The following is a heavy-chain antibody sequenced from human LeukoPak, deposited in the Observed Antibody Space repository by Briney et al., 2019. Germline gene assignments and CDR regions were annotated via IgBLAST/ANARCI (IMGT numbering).Heavy chain of an antibody. Sequence: PGGSLRLSCAASGFSFSDSWMTWVRQAPGKGLEWVANIEQYGSEKNYVDSVKGRFTISRDNAKNSLYLQMNILRAEDTAVHYCARGHGWFDPWGQGTLVTVSS. J-gene: IGHJ5*02. CDR2: IEQYGSEK. V-gene: IGHV3-7*05. CDR3: ARGHGWFDP. CDR1: GFSFSDSW.